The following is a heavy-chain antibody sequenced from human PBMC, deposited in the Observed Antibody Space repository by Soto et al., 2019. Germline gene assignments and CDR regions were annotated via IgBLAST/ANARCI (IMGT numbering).Heavy chain of an antibody. D-gene: IGHD5-18*01. V-gene: IGHV1-3*01. CDR2: INAGNGNT. J-gene: IGHJ6*03. CDR1: GYTFTSYA. CDR3: ARGMGPNRYSYGYYYYMDV. Sequence: QVQLVQSGAEVTKPGASVKVSCKASGYTFTSYAMHWVRQAPGQRLEWMGWINAGNGNTKYSQKFQGRVTITRDTSASTAYMELSSLRSDDTAVYYCARGMGPNRYSYGYYYYMDVWGKGTTVTVSS.